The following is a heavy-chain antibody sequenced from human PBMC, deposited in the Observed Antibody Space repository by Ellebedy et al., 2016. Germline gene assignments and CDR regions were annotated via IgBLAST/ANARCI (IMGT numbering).Heavy chain of an antibody. CDR3: ARNNYTSGT. J-gene: IGHJ5*01. CDR2: ISNSGHT. D-gene: IGHD3-10*01. CDR1: GASISTYW. Sequence: GSLRLSCTVSGASISTYWWNWIRQPPGKGLEWIGYISNSGHTKYNPSLQSRVTIPADTSKNQFSLKLTSVTAADTAVYYCARNNYTSGTWGQGTLVTVSS. V-gene: IGHV4-59*08.